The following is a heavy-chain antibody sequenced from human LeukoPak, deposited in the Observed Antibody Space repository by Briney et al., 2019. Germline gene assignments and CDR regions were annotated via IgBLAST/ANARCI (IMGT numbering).Heavy chain of an antibody. CDR3: ARGGWGPTALDY. D-gene: IGHD1-26*01. J-gene: IGHJ4*02. CDR2: MNPNSGNT. CDR1: GYTFTSYD. Sequence: ASVKVFCKASGYTFTSYDINWVRQATGQGLEWMGWMNPNSGNTGYAQKFQGRVTITRNTSISTAYMELSSLRSEDTAVYYCARGGWGPTALDYWGQGTLATVSS. V-gene: IGHV1-8*03.